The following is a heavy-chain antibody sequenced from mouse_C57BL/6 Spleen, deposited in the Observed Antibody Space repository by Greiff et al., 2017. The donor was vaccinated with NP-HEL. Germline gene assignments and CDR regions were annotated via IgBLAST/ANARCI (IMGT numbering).Heavy chain of an antibody. CDR3: ARWVYYDYEDY. J-gene: IGHJ2*01. V-gene: IGHV1-64*01. D-gene: IGHD2-4*01. CDR1: GYTFTSYW. Sequence: QVQLKQPGAELVKPGASVKLSCKASGYTFTSYWMHWVKQRPGQGLEWIGMIHPNSGSTNYNEKFKSKATLTVDKSSSTAYMQLSSLTSEDSAVYYCARWVYYDYEDYWGQGTTLTVSS. CDR2: IHPNSGST.